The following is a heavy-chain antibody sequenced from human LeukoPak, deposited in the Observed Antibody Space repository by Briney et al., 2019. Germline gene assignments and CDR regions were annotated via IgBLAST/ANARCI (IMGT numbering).Heavy chain of an antibody. J-gene: IGHJ5*02. V-gene: IGHV4-59*01. CDR3: ARGGTYHSNYGGHWFDP. CDR1: GGSISSYY. CDR2: IYYSGRT. Sequence: PSETLSLTCTVSGGSISSYYWSWIRQPPGKGLEWIGYIYYSGRTNYNPSLKSRVTISVDTSKNQFSLKLSSVTAADTAVYYCARGGTYHSNYGGHWFDPWGQGTLVTVSS. D-gene: IGHD4-11*01.